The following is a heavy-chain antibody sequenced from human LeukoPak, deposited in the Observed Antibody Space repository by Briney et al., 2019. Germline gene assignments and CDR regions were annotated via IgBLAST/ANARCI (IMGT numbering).Heavy chain of an antibody. D-gene: IGHD1-26*01. CDR1: GDTFSSFG. CDR2: ISVYNGDT. J-gene: IGHJ4*02. CDR3: ARDGGDLLRVDY. V-gene: IGHV1-18*01. Sequence: GASVKVSCKASGDTFSSFGFMWVRQAPGQGLDWMGWISVYNGDTRYAQKFQGRVTMTTDTSTSTAYMELRSLTSDDTAVYYCARDGGDLLRVDYWGQGTQVTVSS.